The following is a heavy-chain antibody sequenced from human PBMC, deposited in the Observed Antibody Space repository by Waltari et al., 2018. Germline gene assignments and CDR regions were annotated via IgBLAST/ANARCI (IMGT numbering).Heavy chain of an antibody. CDR1: GGSISSYY. D-gene: IGHD2-15*01. CDR3: AREDIVVVVAQKSYYYYGMDV. V-gene: IGHV4-4*07. CDR2: IYTGGST. Sequence: QVQLQESGPGLVKPSEPLSLTCTVSGGSISSYYWSWIRQPAGKGLEWIGRIYTGGSTNYNPSLKSRVTMSVDTSKNQFSLKLSSVTAADTAVYYCAREDIVVVVAQKSYYYYGMDVWGQGTTVTVSS. J-gene: IGHJ6*02.